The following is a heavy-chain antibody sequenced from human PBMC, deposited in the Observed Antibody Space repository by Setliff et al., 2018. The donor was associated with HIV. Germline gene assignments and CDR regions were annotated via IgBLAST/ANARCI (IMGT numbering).Heavy chain of an antibody. CDR3: ASLCRLSGFWISFLPAY. CDR2: IGYNEIT. J-gene: IGHJ4*02. CDR1: GDTVSRSNYY. Sequence: SETLSLTCTVSGDTVSRSNYYGAWTCQPQGKGLEWIGSIGYNEITYYGPSRKSRVPLSVDTPKNQFSLYLGSVTASDTAVYSCASLCRLSGFWISFLPAYWGQGILVTVSS. D-gene: IGHD3-3*01. V-gene: IGHV4-39*01.